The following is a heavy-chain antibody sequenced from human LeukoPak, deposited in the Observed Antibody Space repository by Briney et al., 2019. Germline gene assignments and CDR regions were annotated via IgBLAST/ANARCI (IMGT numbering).Heavy chain of an antibody. V-gene: IGHV3-20*01. Sequence: GGSLTLSCAASGFTFDGYGMSWARQTPGKGLESVSGINWNGGSTGHADSVKGRLTISTDNTKNSLYQQTNRLRVTYTALNHCGRKKRGSWDSGLDVWGQGTTVTVSS. CDR1: GFTFDGYG. CDR3: GRKKRGSWDSGLDV. J-gene: IGHJ6*02. D-gene: IGHD6-13*01. CDR2: INWNGGST.